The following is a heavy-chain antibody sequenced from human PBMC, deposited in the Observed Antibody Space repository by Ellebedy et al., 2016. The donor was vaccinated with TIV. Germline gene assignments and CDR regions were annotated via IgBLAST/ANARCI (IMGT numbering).Heavy chain of an antibody. Sequence: GGSLRLSCAASGVAFSNYAFSWVRQAPGKGLEWVANIRQDGSEKYYVDSVKGRFTISRDNAKNSLYLQRNSLRAEDAAVYYCARGRTYYDSTWGQGTLVTVSS. J-gene: IGHJ4*02. CDR1: GVAFSNYA. CDR3: ARGRTYYDST. V-gene: IGHV3-7*01. CDR2: IRQDGSEK. D-gene: IGHD3-22*01.